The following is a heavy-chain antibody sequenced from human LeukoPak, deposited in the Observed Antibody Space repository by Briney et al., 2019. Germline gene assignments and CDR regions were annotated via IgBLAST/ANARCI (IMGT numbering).Heavy chain of an antibody. Sequence: SETLSLTCTVSGGSISSSSYYWGWIRQPPGKGLEWIGSIYYSGSTYYNPSLKSRVTISVDKSKNQFSLNLNSVTAADTAVYYCVGNGYYSLDNWGQGTLVTVSS. D-gene: IGHD2-15*01. CDR3: VGNGYYSLDN. CDR1: GGSISSSSYY. J-gene: IGHJ4*02. V-gene: IGHV4-39*07. CDR2: IYYSGST.